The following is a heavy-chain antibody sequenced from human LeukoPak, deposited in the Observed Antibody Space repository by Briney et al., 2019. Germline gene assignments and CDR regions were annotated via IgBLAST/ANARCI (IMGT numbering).Heavy chain of an antibody. CDR1: GYTFTNYG. J-gene: IGHJ5*02. V-gene: IGHV1-18*01. Sequence: ASVKVSCKASGYTFTNYGISWVRQAPGQGLEWMGWISAYNGNTNYAQKLQGRVIMTTDTSTSTAYMELRSLRSDDTAVYYCARDYCSSTSCSFLSWFDPCGHGTLVTVSS. CDR3: ARDYCSSTSCSFLSWFDP. D-gene: IGHD2-2*01. CDR2: ISAYNGNT.